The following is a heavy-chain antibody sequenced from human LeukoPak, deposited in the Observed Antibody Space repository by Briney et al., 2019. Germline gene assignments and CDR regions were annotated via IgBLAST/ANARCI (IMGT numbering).Heavy chain of an antibody. D-gene: IGHD6-19*01. CDR1: GGSVSSGSYY. Sequence: SETLSLTCTVSGGSVSSGSYYWSWIRQPPGKGLEWIGYIYYSGSTNYNPSLKSRVTISVDTSKNQFSLKLSSVTAADTAVYYCARGRAGHRDYWGQGTLVTVSS. CDR2: IYYSGST. CDR3: ARGRAGHRDY. J-gene: IGHJ4*02. V-gene: IGHV4-61*01.